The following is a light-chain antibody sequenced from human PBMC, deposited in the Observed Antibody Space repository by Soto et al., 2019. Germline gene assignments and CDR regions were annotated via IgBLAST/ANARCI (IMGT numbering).Light chain of an antibody. CDR2: GAS. V-gene: IGKV1-12*01. J-gene: IGKJ3*01. CDR1: QGIGTW. CDR3: HQADSLFT. Sequence: DIKMTQSPSSVSASVGDSVTITCRASQGIGTWLAWYQQKPGQAPTLLIYGASRLQSGVPSRFSGSGSGTYFTLTITSLQPEDFATYYCHQADSLFTFGPGTKVEIK.